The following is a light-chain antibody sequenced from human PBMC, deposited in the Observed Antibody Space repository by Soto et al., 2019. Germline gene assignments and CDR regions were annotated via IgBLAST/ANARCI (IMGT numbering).Light chain of an antibody. CDR1: QSISSY. V-gene: IGKV1-39*01. CDR3: QQSYSTPT. J-gene: IGKJ2*01. Sequence: GDRVTITCRASQSISSYLNWYQQKPGKAPKLLIYAASSLQSGVPSRFSGSGSGTDFTLTISSLQPEDFATYYCQQSYSTPTVGQGTKLEIK. CDR2: AAS.